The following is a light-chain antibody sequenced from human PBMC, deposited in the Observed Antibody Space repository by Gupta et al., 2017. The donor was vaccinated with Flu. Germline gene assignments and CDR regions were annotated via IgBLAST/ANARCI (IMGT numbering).Light chain of an antibody. Sequence: PATLSLSPGERATLSCRASQSVSSYLAWFQQKPGQAPGLLIHDASNRATGIPARFSGSGSGTDFTLTISSLEPEDFAVYYCQQRSNWPATFGGGTKVEIK. V-gene: IGKV3-11*01. CDR2: DAS. CDR1: QSVSSY. J-gene: IGKJ4*01. CDR3: QQRSNWPAT.